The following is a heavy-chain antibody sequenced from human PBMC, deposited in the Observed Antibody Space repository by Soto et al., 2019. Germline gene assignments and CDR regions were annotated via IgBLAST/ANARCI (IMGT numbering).Heavy chain of an antibody. D-gene: IGHD3-10*01. V-gene: IGHV1-2*04. CDR3: AIYGSGSSIGYGMDV. CDR1: GYTFTGYY. CDR2: INPNSGGT. Sequence: ASVKVSCKASGYTFTGYYMHWVRQAPGQGLEWMGWINPNSGGTNYAQKFQGWVTMTRDTSISTAYMELSRLRSDDTAVYYCAIYGSGSSIGYGMDVWGQGTTVTVS. J-gene: IGHJ6*02.